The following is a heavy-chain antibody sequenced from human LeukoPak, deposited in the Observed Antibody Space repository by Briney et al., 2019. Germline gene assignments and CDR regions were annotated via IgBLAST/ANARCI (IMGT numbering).Heavy chain of an antibody. Sequence: SETLSLTCAVYGGSFSGYYWSWIRQPPGKGLEWVGEINHSGSTNYNPSLKSRVTISVDTSKNQFSLKLSSVTAADTAVHYCARARDSSGWSRSYWYFDLWGRGTLVTVSS. CDR2: INHSGST. J-gene: IGHJ2*01. CDR3: ARARDSSGWSRSYWYFDL. D-gene: IGHD6-19*01. V-gene: IGHV4-34*01. CDR1: GGSFSGYY.